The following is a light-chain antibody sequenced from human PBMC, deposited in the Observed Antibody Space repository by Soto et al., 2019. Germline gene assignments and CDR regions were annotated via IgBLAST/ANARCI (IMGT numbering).Light chain of an antibody. J-gene: IGKJ4*01. CDR3: QQYNSWTLT. CDR1: QSVGSD. CDR2: DIF. Sequence: EIVFTQSPATLSVSPGERATLSCSASQSVGSDLAWYQQKPGQAPRIVIYDIFTRETGVLTRISGSGSGTEFTLTISSLQSEDFAVYYCQQYNSWTLTFGGGTKVDIK. V-gene: IGKV3-15*01.